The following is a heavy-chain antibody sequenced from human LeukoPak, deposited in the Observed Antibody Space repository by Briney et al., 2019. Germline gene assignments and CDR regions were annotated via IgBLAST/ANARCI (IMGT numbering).Heavy chain of an antibody. J-gene: IGHJ4*02. D-gene: IGHD3-3*01. CDR3: ATLLSLGNGFWSGYSYFAS. CDR1: GFIFSHAW. V-gene: IGHV3-15*01. CDR2: IKSKTDGGTT. Sequence: PGGSLRLSCAASGFIFSHAWMSWVRQAPGKGLEWVGRIKSKTDGGTTDYAAPVKGRFTISRDDSKNTLYLQMNSLKTEDTAVYYCATLLSLGNGFWSGYSYFASWGQGTLATVSS.